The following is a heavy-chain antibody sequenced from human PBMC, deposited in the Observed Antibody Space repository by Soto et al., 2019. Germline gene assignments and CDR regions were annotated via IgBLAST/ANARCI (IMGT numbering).Heavy chain of an antibody. CDR1: GYTFTSYA. CDR2: INAGNGNT. D-gene: IGHD3-9*01. CDR3: ASYRLRYFDWLYPQRSGY. J-gene: IGHJ4*02. Sequence: GASVNVSCKASGYTFTSYAMHWVRQAPGQRLEWMGWINAGNGNTKYSQKSQGRVTITRDTSASTAYMELSSLRSEDTAVYYGASYRLRYFDWLYPQRSGYWGQGTLVTVSS. V-gene: IGHV1-3*01.